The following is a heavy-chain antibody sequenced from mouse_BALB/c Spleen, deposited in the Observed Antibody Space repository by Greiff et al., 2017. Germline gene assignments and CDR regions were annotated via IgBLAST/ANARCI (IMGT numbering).Heavy chain of an antibody. D-gene: IGHD1-1*01. CDR2: IDPETGGT. CDR3: TRRRITTLVNYFDD. Sequence: VHLVESGAELVRPGASVTLSCKASGYTFTDYEMHWVQQTPVHGLEWIGSIDPETGGTAYNQKFKGKATLTADKSSSTAYMELRSLTSVDSAVYYCTRRRITTLVNYFDDWGQGTTLTVSS. J-gene: IGHJ2*01. CDR1: GYTFTDYE. V-gene: IGHV1-15*01.